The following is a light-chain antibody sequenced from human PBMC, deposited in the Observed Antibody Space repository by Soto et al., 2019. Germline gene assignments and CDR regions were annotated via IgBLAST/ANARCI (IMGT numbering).Light chain of an antibody. Sequence: QSVLTQPPSVSGAPGQRVTISCTGSSSNIGAGYDVHWYQQLPGTAPKLLLYGNNNRPSGVPDRFSGSKSGTSASLAITGLQDEDEADYYCQSYDSSLSGVVFGGGTKLTVL. CDR2: GNN. J-gene: IGLJ2*01. CDR1: SSNIGAGYD. CDR3: QSYDSSLSGVV. V-gene: IGLV1-40*01.